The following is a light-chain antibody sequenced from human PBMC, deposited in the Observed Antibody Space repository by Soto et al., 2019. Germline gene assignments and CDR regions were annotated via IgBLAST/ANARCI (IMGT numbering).Light chain of an antibody. Sequence: QAVVTQPPSVSGAPGQRVTISCTGSSSNIGAGYDVHWYQQLPGTAPKLLIAGNSNRPSGVPVRFSGSKSGTSASLAITGLQAEDEADYYCQSYDSSLSGYVFGTGTKVTVL. CDR2: GNS. CDR1: SSNIGAGYD. CDR3: QSYDSSLSGYV. J-gene: IGLJ1*01. V-gene: IGLV1-40*01.